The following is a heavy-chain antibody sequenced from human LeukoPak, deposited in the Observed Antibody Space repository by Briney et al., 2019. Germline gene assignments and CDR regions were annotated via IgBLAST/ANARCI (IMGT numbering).Heavy chain of an antibody. CDR3: AKGAYSSSWWIDY. V-gene: IGHV1-69*05. CDR2: IIPIFGTA. J-gene: IGHJ4*02. CDR1: GGTFSSYA. D-gene: IGHD6-13*01. Sequence: ASVKVSCKASGGTFSSYAISWVRQAPGQGLEWMGGIIPIFGTANYAQKFQGRVTITTDESTSTAYMELNSLRAEDTAVYYCAKGAYSSSWWIDYWGQGTLVTVSS.